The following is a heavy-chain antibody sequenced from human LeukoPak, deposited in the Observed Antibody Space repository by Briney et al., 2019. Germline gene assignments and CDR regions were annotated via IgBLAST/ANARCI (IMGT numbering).Heavy chain of an antibody. J-gene: IGHJ4*02. D-gene: IGHD3-3*01. CDR2: ISSSGSTI. V-gene: IGHV3-11*01. Sequence: GGSLRLSCAASGFTLSDYYMSWIRQAPGKGLERVSYISSSGSTIYYADSVKGRFTISRDNAKNSLYLQMNSLRAEDTAVYYCARELRFLEWLSYFDYWGQGTLVTVSS. CDR3: ARELRFLEWLSYFDY. CDR1: GFTLSDYY.